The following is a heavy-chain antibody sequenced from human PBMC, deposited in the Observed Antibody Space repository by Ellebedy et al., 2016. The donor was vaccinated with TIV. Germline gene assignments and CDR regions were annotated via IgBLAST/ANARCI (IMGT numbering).Heavy chain of an antibody. J-gene: IGHJ4*02. CDR3: ARGQAVAGSHFDY. V-gene: IGHV3-11*06. CDR1: GFSFSDYY. D-gene: IGHD6-19*01. Sequence: PGGSLRLSCAASGFSFSDYYMSWIRQVPGTGLEWLSYISSSGIDTNYADSAKGRFTISRENAKNSLYVEMNSLKVEDTAVYYCARGQAVAGSHFDYWGQGTLVTVSS. CDR2: ISSSGIDT.